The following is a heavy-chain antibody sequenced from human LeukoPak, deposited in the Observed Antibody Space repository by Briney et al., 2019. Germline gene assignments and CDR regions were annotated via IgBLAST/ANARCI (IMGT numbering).Heavy chain of an antibody. CDR3: ARETFEIVGATPGY. D-gene: IGHD1-26*01. J-gene: IGHJ4*02. CDR1: GYTFTSYG. CDR2: ISAYNGNT. V-gene: IGHV1-18*01. Sequence: ASVKVSCKASGYTFTSYGISWVRQAPGQGLEWMGWISAYNGNTNYAQKLQGRGTMTTDTSTSTAYMELSSLRSDDTAVYYCARETFEIVGATPGYWGQGTLVTVSS.